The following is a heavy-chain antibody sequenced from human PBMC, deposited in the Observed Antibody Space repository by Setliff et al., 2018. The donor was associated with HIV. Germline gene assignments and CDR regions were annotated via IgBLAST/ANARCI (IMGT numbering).Heavy chain of an antibody. Sequence: LSLTCTVSGGPFSSTSWSWIRQFPGQGLEWIGYIYYSGNTNYNPSLKSRVTISIDTPKNRFFLKLNSVTAADTAIYYCARDLHQPGYFYYVDVWGKGTEVTVSS. D-gene: IGHD3-16*01. V-gene: IGHV4-59*01. CDR1: GGPFSSTS. CDR2: IYYSGNT. J-gene: IGHJ6*04. CDR3: ARDLHQPGYFYYVDV.